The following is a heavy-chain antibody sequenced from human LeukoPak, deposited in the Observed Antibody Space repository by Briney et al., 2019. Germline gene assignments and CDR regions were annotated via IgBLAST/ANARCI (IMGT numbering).Heavy chain of an antibody. D-gene: IGHD3-16*01. CDR3: ARTDARDYVWGSYRN. Sequence: GGSLRLSCAASGFTISSYWMTWLRQAPGKGLEWVANIKQDGSEKYYVDSVKGRFTISRDNAKNSLYLQMNSLRAEDTAVYYCARTDARDYVWGSYRNWGQGTLVTVSS. CDR2: IKQDGSEK. V-gene: IGHV3-7*01. CDR1: GFTISSYW. J-gene: IGHJ4*02.